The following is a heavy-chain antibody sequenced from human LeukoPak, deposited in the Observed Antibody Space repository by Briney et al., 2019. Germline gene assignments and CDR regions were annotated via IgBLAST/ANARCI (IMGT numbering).Heavy chain of an antibody. CDR3: AKPRDGYNYGAFDI. D-gene: IGHD5-24*01. J-gene: IGHJ3*02. CDR1: GFTFSSYA. Sequence: GGSLRLSCAASGFTFSSYAMSWVRQAPGEGLEWVSAISGSAGSTYYADSVKGRFTISRDNSQNTLYLQMNSLRAEDTAVYYCAKPRDGYNYGAFDIWGQGTMVTVSS. CDR2: ISGSAGST. V-gene: IGHV3-23*01.